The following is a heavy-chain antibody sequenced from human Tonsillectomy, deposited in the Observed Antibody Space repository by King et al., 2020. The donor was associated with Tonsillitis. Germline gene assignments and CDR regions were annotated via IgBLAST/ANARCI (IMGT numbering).Heavy chain of an antibody. CDR2: ISGNSCSI. CDR3: AKDISPHYYGSGTADY. J-gene: IGHJ4*02. D-gene: IGHD3-10*01. Sequence: VQLVESGGGLLQPGRSLRLSCVASGLTFDDYAIHWVRQAPGKGLDWVSGISGNSCSIEDADSVGGRFTISRDNAKNSLYLQMNSLRAEDTALYYCAKDISPHYYGSGTADYWGQGTLVTVSS. CDR1: GLTFDDYA. V-gene: IGHV3-9*01.